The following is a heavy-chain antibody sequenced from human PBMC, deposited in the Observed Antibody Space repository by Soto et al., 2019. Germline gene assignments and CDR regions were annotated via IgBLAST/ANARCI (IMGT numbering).Heavy chain of an antibody. CDR3: TRGPRPISTGTGAY. D-gene: IGHD3-10*01. J-gene: IGHJ4*02. V-gene: IGHV3-74*01. CDR1: GFIFKMYW. CDR2: IYNDGTYS. Sequence: GSLRLSCAASGFIFKMYWMHWVRQSPGKGLVWISRIYNDGTYSDYADSVRGRFTISRDNVNDTLYLQMNNLRAEDSGLYYCTRGPRPISTGTGAYWGQGTQVPVSS.